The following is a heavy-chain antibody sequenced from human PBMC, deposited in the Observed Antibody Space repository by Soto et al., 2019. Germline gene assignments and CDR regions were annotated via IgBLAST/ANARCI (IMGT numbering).Heavy chain of an antibody. J-gene: IGHJ6*02. D-gene: IGHD3-16*01. CDR1: GYTFIKYG. CDR2: ITPYDDKT. Sequence: QVQLAQSPAEVKKPGASVRVSCKASGYTFIKYGIAWVRQAPGQGLEWMGWITPYDDKTIYAQTFQGRVTLTEDRSTRTVYLALRSLKSNDTAVYYCASGGYYDHVWVKLSHYGLDKWGQGTSVTVSS. V-gene: IGHV1-18*01. CDR3: ASGGYYDHVWVKLSHYGLDK.